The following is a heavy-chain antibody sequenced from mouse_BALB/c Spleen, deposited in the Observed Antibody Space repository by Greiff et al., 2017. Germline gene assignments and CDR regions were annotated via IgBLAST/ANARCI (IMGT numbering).Heavy chain of an antibody. V-gene: IGHV7-3*02. CDR1: GFTFTDYY. J-gene: IGHJ4*01. CDR3: ARDTYYYASSNYYAMDY. D-gene: IGHD1-1*01. CDR2: IRNKANGYTT. Sequence: EVKLVQSGAGLVQPGGSLRLSCATSGFTFTDYYMSWVRQPPGQALEWLGFIRNKANGYTTEYSASVKGRFTNSRDNSQSILYLQMNTLKAEDSATYYCARDTYYYASSNYYAMDYWGQGTSVTVSS.